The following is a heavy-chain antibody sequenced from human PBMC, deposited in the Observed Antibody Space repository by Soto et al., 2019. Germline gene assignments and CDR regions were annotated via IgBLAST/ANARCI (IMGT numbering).Heavy chain of an antibody. Sequence: SVKGACKASGDTFTGYYMHSVRQAPGQGLEWMGWINPNSGGTNYAQKFQGSVTMTRDTSISTAYMELSRLRSDATAVYYCARSRDIVENLFLDYWGQGTLIA. D-gene: IGHD2-15*01. V-gene: IGHV1-2*02. J-gene: IGHJ4*02. CDR2: INPNSGGT. CDR1: GDTFTGYY. CDR3: ARSRDIVENLFLDY.